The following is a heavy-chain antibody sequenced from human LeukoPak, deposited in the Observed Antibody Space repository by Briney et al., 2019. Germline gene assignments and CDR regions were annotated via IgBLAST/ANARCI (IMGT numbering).Heavy chain of an antibody. CDR1: GFTFRSYA. Sequence: GGSLRLSCAASGFTFRSYAMHWVRQAPGKGLEWVAVISDDGSRQHYADFLEGRITVSRDNSKNTVSLQMSSLRTEDTAVYFCAREQSGDGWSGFDYWGQGTLVTVSS. V-gene: IGHV3-30*15. J-gene: IGHJ4*02. CDR2: ISDDGSRQ. D-gene: IGHD6-19*01. CDR3: AREQSGDGWSGFDY.